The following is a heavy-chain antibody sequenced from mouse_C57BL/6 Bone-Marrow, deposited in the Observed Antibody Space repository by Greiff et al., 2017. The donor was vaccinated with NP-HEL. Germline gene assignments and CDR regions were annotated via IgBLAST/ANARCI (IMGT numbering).Heavy chain of an antibody. V-gene: IGHV3-6*01. CDR1: GYSITSGYY. D-gene: IGHD2-4*01. Sequence: EVQLQQSGPGLVKPSQSLSLTCSVTGYSITSGYYWNWIRQFPGNKLEWMGYISYDGSNNYNPSLKNRISITRDTSKNQFFLKLNSVTTEDTATYYCAREGYDYGYAMDYWGQGTSVTVSS. CDR3: AREGYDYGYAMDY. CDR2: ISYDGSN. J-gene: IGHJ4*01.